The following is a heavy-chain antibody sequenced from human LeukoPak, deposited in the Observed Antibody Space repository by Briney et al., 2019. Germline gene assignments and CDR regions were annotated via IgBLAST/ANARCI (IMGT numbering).Heavy chain of an antibody. D-gene: IGHD3-10*01. V-gene: IGHV1-2*02. CDR2: INPNSGGT. CDR3: ARDLWVRGVIISDY. J-gene: IGHJ4*02. CDR1: GYTFTSYY. Sequence: ASVKVSCKASGYTFTSYYMHWVRQAPGQGLEWMGIINPNSGGTNYAQKFQGRVTMTRDTSISTAYMELSRLRSDDTAVYYCARDLWVRGVIISDYWGQGTLVTVSS.